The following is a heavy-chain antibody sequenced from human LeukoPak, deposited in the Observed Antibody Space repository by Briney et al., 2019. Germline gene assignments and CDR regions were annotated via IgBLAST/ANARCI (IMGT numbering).Heavy chain of an antibody. D-gene: IGHD1-26*01. CDR1: GLTFDDYA. V-gene: IGHV3-9*01. CDR2: ISWNSSKI. J-gene: IGHJ3*01. CDR3: AKGSGGYYDAFDL. Sequence: SLRLSCAASGLTFDDYAMQWARQGPGKGLEWVSGISWNSSKIGDADSVKGRFTISRDNTENSLYLQMNSLRAEDTALYYCAKGSGGYYDAFDLWGQGTMVTVSS.